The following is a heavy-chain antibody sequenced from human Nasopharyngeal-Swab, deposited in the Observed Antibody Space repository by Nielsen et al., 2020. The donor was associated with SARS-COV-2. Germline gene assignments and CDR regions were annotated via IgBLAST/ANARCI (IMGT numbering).Heavy chain of an antibody. CDR2: INHSGST. CDR1: GDSIISYY. J-gene: IGHJ2*01. V-gene: IGHV4-34*01. Sequence: SETLSLTCSVSGDSIISYYWSWIRQPPGKGLEWIGEINHSGSTNYNPSLKSRVTISVDTSKNQFSLKLSSVTAADTAVYYCARGRTYSSSWYDVFDLWGRGTLVTVSS. CDR3: ARGRTYSSSWYDVFDL. D-gene: IGHD6-13*01.